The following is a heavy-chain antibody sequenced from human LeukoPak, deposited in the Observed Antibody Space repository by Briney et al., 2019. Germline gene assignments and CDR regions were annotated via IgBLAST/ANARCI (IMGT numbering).Heavy chain of an antibody. Sequence: GGSLRLSCAASGFTFSSYNMNWVRQAPGKGLEWVSSNADSVKGRFTISRDNARNSLYLQMNSLRAEDTAVYYCARDPYSGSYGNDYYYYMDVWGKGTTVTISS. CDR3: ARDPYSGSYGNDYYYYMDV. CDR1: GFTFSSYN. V-gene: IGHV3-21*01. D-gene: IGHD1-26*01. J-gene: IGHJ6*03.